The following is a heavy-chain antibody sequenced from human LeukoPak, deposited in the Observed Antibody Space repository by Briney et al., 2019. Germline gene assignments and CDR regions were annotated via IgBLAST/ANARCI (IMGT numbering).Heavy chain of an antibody. CDR3: ARDAKDDAFDI. V-gene: IGHV3-48*01. J-gene: IGHJ3*02. CDR1: GFTFSSYT. Sequence: GGSLRLSCAASGFTFSSYTMNWVRQAPGKGLEWVSYVSSASGTIYYADSVKGRFTISRDNAKNSLYLQMNSLRAEDTAVYYCARDAKDDAFDIWGQGTMVTVSS. CDR2: VSSASGTI.